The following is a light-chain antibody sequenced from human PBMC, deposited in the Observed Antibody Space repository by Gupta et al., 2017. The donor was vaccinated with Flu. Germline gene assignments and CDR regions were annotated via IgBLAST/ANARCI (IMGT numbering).Light chain of an antibody. J-gene: IGKJ1*01. CDR1: HGISTY. Sequence: DIQLTQSPSFLSASVGDRVTITCRASHGISTYLAWYQQKPGKAPNLLIYVASSLQSGVPSRFTGSGSGTEFTLTISSLQAEDFATYYCQQVNYSPWTFGQGTKVEIK. V-gene: IGKV1-9*01. CDR3: QQVNYSPWT. CDR2: VAS.